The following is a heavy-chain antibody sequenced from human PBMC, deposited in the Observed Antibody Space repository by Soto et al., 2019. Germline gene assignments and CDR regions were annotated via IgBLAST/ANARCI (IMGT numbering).Heavy chain of an antibody. CDR2: MSGSGGST. CDR3: AKAPYYYGSGYYYYGMDV. D-gene: IGHD3-10*01. V-gene: IGHV3-23*01. J-gene: IGHJ6*02. Sequence: GGSLRLSCAASGFTFSGYGMSWVRQAPGKGLEWVSAMSGSGGSTYYADSVKGRFTISRDNSKNTLYLQMNSLRAEDTAVYYCAKAPYYYGSGYYYYGMDVWGQGTTVTVSS. CDR1: GFTFSGYG.